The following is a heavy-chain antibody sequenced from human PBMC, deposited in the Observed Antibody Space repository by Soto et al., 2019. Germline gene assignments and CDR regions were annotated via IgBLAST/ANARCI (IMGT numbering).Heavy chain of an antibody. V-gene: IGHV1-69*06. J-gene: IGHJ4*02. CDR3: ARDRDGYNHFDY. CDR2: IIPIFGTA. D-gene: IGHD5-12*01. Sequence: SVKVSCKASGGTFSSYAISWVRQAPGQGLEWMGGIIPIFGTANYAQKFQGRVTITADKSTSTAYMELSSLRSEDTAVYYCARDRDGYNHFDYWGQGXLVTVYS. CDR1: GGTFSSYA.